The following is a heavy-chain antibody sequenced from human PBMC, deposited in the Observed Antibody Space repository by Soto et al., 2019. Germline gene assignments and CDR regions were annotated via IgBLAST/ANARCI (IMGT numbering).Heavy chain of an antibody. Sequence: QVQLQESGPGLLKASETLSLTCSVSGGSVRSGNHFWNWIRQPPGRGLEWLGYMYYTGVTNYNPSLKSRVSMSVDTSKDQFSPNLTSLTAADTAVYYCARGGEPLGYYGLDVWGQGTTVTVSS. V-gene: IGHV4-61*01. J-gene: IGHJ6*02. CDR2: MYYTGVT. CDR3: ARGGEPLGYYGLDV. CDR1: GGSVRSGNHF.